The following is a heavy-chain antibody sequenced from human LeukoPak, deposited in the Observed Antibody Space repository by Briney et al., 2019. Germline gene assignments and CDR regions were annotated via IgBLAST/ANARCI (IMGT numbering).Heavy chain of an antibody. V-gene: IGHV1-69*13. D-gene: IGHD1-1*01. Sequence: ASVKVSCKDASRNYAFSWVRQAHGQGLEWMGGIIPVFGTANYAQKFQGRLSLTADEATGTAYMELGSLRSEDSAIYYCASGPPLTNDDTPEGYYHYYMDVWGKGTTVTISS. CDR3: ASGPPLTNDDTPEGYYHYYMDV. CDR2: IIPVFGTA. CDR1: SRNYA. J-gene: IGHJ6*03.